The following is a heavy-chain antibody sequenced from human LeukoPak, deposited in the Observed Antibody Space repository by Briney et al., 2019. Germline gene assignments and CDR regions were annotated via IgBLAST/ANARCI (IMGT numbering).Heavy chain of an antibody. CDR2: IKSKTDGGTT. Sequence: PGGSLRLSCAASGFTFSNAWMSWVRQAPGKGLEWVGRIKSKTDGGTTDYAASVKGRFTISRDDSKNTLYLQMNSLKTEDTAVYYCTTDRRIRWLGRGDYWGQGTLVTVSS. V-gene: IGHV3-15*01. D-gene: IGHD6-19*01. J-gene: IGHJ4*02. CDR3: TTDRRIRWLGRGDY. CDR1: GFTFSNAW.